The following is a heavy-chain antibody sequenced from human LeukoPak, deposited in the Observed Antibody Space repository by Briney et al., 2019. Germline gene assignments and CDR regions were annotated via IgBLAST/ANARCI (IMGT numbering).Heavy chain of an antibody. CDR1: GFTFSGSC. CDR3: ARGLYKNGWYYFDY. CDR2: LSREGSKK. J-gene: IGHJ4*02. V-gene: IGHV3-33*07. Sequence: PGRSLRLARAAAGFTFSGSCIECVRQAPGKWLDWGAFLSREGSKKAYADSVQGRFTIARDNCDNTLHLQLNSLKNEDTAVYYCARGLYKNGWYYFDYWGQGTLVTVSS. D-gene: IGHD6-19*01.